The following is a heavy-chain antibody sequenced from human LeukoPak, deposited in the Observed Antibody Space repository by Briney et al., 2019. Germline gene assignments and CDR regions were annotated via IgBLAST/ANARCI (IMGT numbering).Heavy chain of an antibody. Sequence: ASVKVSCKASGYTFISYNIHWVRQAPGQGLEWMGIINPSDISTSYAQQFQGRVTMARDTSTSAVYMELSSLRSEDTAVYYCAREGRFYYYGSSGYPASNAFDIWGQGTMVTVSS. V-gene: IGHV1-46*01. J-gene: IGHJ3*02. CDR3: AREGRFYYYGSSGYPASNAFDI. CDR2: INPSDIST. CDR1: GYTFISYN. D-gene: IGHD3-22*01.